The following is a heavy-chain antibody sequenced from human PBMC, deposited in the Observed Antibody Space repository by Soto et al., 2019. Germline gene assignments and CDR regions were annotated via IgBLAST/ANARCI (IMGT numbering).Heavy chain of an antibody. CDR3: ARGSSYSSSWGHAFDI. CDR1: RFTFSSYG. CDR2: IWYDGSDK. Sequence: QVQLVESGGGVVQPGRSLRLSCAASRFTFSSYGMHWVRQAPDKGLEWVALIWYDGSDKFYADSVKGRFTISRDNSKNTLYLQMNSLRAEDTAVYYCARGSSYSSSWGHAFDIWGQGTMVTVSS. D-gene: IGHD6-13*01. J-gene: IGHJ3*02. V-gene: IGHV3-33*01.